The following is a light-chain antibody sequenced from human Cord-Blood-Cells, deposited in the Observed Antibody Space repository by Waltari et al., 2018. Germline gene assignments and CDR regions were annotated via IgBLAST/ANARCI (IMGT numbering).Light chain of an antibody. CDR2: EVS. J-gene: IGLJ1*01. Sequence: QSALTPPASVSGSPGAAITISRTGTRSDVGRYTYLPLYQQHPGKAPNLMIYEVSNRPSGVSNRFSGSKSGNTASLTISGLQAEDEADYYCSSYTSSSTYVFGTGTKVTVL. CDR3: SSYTSSSTYV. V-gene: IGLV2-14*01. CDR1: RSDVGRYTY.